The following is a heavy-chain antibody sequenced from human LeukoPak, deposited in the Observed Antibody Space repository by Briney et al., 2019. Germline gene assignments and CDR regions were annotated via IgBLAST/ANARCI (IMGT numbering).Heavy chain of an antibody. J-gene: IGHJ5*02. CDR2: IYHSGST. Sequence: KPSETLSLTCAVSGGSISSSNWWSWVRQPPGKGLEWIGEIYHSGSTNYNPSLKSRVTISVDKSKNQFSLKLSSVTAADTAVYYCARPGIGKDRDWFDPWGQGTLVTVSS. CDR3: ARPGIGKDRDWFDP. D-gene: IGHD6-13*01. CDR1: GGSISSSNW. V-gene: IGHV4-4*02.